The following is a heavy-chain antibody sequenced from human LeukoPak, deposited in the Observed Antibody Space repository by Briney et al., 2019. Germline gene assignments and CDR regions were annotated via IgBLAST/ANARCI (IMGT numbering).Heavy chain of an antibody. V-gene: IGHV3-23*01. J-gene: IGHJ4*02. CDR3: AKDDAWLRYAC. CDR2: ISPSGDIT. D-gene: IGHD5-12*01. Sequence: PGGSLRLSRAASGFTFSNHGMNWVRQAPGKGLEWVPGISPSGDITYYADSVKGRFTVSRDNFKNTLYLQMNSLRTEDTAVYFCAKDDAWLRYACWGPGTLVTVSS. CDR1: GFTFSNHG.